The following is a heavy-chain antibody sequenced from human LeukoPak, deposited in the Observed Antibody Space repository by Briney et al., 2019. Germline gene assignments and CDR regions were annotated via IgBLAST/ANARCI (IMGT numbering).Heavy chain of an antibody. J-gene: IGHJ6*02. CDR2: INPNSGGT. Sequence: ASVKVSCRASGYTFTGYYMHWVRQAPGQGLEWMGRINPNSGGTNYAQKFQGRVTMTRDTSISTAYMELSRLRSDDTAVYYCARGGYDFVYYYYGMDVWGQGTTVTVSS. CDR1: GYTFTGYY. CDR3: ARGGYDFVYYYYGMDV. V-gene: IGHV1-2*06. D-gene: IGHD3-3*01.